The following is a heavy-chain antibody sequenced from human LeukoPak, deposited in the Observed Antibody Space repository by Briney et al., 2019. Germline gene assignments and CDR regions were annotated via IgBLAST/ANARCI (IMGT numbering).Heavy chain of an antibody. V-gene: IGHV4-39*01. CDR3: ARPIIGWYYFDY. D-gene: IGHD6-19*01. Sequence: SETLSLTCTVSGGSISSGSYYWGWIRQPPGEGLEWIGSIYYTGTTYYNPSLKSRVTISVDMSKNQFSLKLSSVTAADTTVYYCARPIIGWYYFDYWGQGTLVTVSS. CDR2: IYYTGTT. CDR1: GGSISSGSYY. J-gene: IGHJ4*02.